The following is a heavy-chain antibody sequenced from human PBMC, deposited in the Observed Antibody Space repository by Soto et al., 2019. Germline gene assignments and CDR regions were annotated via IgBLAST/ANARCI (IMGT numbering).Heavy chain of an antibody. CDR1: EFTFSNYV. J-gene: IGHJ4*02. CDR2: FSYDGINE. D-gene: IGHD2-15*01. V-gene: IGHV3-30-3*01. Sequence: GGSLRLSCEASEFTFSNYVLHWVRQAPGKGLEWVAIFSYDGINESHADSVKGRFTISRDNSKNSLYLQMNSLRDEDTAVYYCARVPSSSGRAHFDYWGQGTLVTVSS. CDR3: ARVPSSSGRAHFDY.